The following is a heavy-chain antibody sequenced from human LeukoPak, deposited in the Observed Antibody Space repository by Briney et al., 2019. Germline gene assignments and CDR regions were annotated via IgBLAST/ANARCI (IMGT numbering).Heavy chain of an antibody. Sequence: PGGSLRLSCAVSGFTLTNHGVSWVRQAPGKGLEWVSAISGSGGSTYYADSVKGRFTISRDNSKNTLYLQMNSLRAGDTAVYYCAKDRRRYGDYGCYFDYWGQGTLVTVSS. J-gene: IGHJ4*02. CDR2: ISGSGGST. V-gene: IGHV3-23*01. D-gene: IGHD4-17*01. CDR3: AKDRRRYGDYGCYFDY. CDR1: GFTLTNHG.